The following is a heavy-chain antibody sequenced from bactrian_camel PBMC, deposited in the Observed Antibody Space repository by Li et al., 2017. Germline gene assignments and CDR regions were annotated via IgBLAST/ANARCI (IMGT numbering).Heavy chain of an antibody. Sequence: DVQLVESGGGLVQPGGSLRLSCAASGFAFSSYAMNWVRQAPGKGLEWVSAINSGGGSTYYADSVKGRFTISRDNAKKTLYLQMNDLTSEDTGVYYCATVSTRAFGWGSDDAFGPGGGDNYWGQGTQVTVS. CDR1: GFAFSSYA. CDR3: ATVSTRAFGWGSDDAFGPGGGDNY. CDR2: INSGGGST. V-gene: IGHV3S31*01. D-gene: IGHD4*01. J-gene: IGHJ4*01.